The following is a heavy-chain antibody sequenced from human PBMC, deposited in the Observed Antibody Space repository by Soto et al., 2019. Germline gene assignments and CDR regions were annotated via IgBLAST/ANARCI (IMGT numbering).Heavy chain of an antibody. CDR2: IYYSGST. CDR3: AKGGSGSYSKAFDI. J-gene: IGHJ3*02. CDR1: GGSISSGDYY. Sequence: SETLSLTCTVSGGSISSGDYYWSWIRQPPGKGLEWIGYIYYSGSTYYNPSLKSRVTISVDTSKNQFSLKLSSVTAADTAVYYCAKGGSGSYSKAFDIWGQGTMVTVSS. V-gene: IGHV4-30-4*01. D-gene: IGHD3-10*01.